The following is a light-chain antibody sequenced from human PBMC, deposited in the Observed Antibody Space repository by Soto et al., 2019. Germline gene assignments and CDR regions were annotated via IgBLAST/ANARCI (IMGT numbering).Light chain of an antibody. CDR2: GAS. J-gene: IGKJ1*01. Sequence: EIVMTQSPATLSVSPGKMATLSCRASQSVSRNLAWYQQKPGQAPRLLIYGASTRATGIPASFSGSGSGTEFTLTISSLKSEDFAVYYCQQYNNWHPWTFGQGTKVDIK. CDR1: QSVSRN. V-gene: IGKV3-15*01. CDR3: QQYNNWHPWT.